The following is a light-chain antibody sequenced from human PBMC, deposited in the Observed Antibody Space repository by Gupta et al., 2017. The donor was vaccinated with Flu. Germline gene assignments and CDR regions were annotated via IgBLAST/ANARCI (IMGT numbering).Light chain of an antibody. CDR1: QSRLYSSNNKNY. CDR2: WAS. Sequence: SLGERATINCKSSQSRLYSSNNKNYLTWYQQKPGQPPKLLIYWASTRESGVPDRFIGSGSGTDFTLTISSLQAEDVALYYCQQYFGTPLTFGGGTRVEIK. CDR3: QQYFGTPLT. J-gene: IGKJ4*01. V-gene: IGKV4-1*01.